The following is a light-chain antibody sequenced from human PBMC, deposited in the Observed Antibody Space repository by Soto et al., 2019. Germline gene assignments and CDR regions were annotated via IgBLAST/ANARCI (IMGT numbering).Light chain of an antibody. CDR3: SSYTTSNTRQIV. Sequence: QSALTQPPSASGTPGQRVTISCSGSSSNIGGNTVNWYQQLPGTAPKLVIYNNNQRPSGVPDRFSGSKSGNTASLTISGLQPEDEADYYCSSYTTSNTRQIVFGTGTKVTVL. CDR1: SSNIGGNT. J-gene: IGLJ1*01. V-gene: IGLV1-44*01. CDR2: NNN.